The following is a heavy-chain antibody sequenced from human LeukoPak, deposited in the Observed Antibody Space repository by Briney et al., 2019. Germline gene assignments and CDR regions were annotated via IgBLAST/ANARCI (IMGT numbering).Heavy chain of an antibody. J-gene: IGHJ5*02. V-gene: IGHV4-39*01. Sequence: SETLSLTCTVSGGSISSSSNYWGWIRQPPGKGLEWIGTIYSTGNTYYNPSLKSRLTISVDTSKNQFSLKLSSVTAADTAVYYCARGGESGYDTWGQGSLVTVSS. CDR3: ARGGESGYDT. CDR1: GGSISSSSNY. CDR2: IYSTGNT. D-gene: IGHD5-12*01.